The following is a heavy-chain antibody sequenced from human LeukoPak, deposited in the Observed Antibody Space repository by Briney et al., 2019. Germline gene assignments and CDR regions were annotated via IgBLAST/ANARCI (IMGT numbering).Heavy chain of an antibody. Sequence: GGSLRLSCAASGFSFSSYEMNWVRQAPGKGLEWVSGIRADAVTTYYADSVKGRFIISRDNSKNTVYLQMNSLSAEDAAVYYCVKDDGWVQYANWGQGTLVTVSS. CDR2: IRADAVTT. D-gene: IGHD5-24*01. V-gene: IGHV3-23*01. CDR3: VKDDGWVQYAN. J-gene: IGHJ4*02. CDR1: GFSFSSYE.